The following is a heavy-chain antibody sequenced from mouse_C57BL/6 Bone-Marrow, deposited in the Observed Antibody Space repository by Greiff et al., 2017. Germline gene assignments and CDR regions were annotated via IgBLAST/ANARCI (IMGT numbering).Heavy chain of an antibody. D-gene: IGHD1-1*01. CDR1: GFNFSSYA. J-gene: IGHJ3*01. Sequence: EVQRVESGAGLVKPGGSLKLSCEASGFNFSSYAMSWVRQTPEKRLEWVAYISSGGDYIYYADTVKGRFTISRDNARNTLYLQMRSRKSEDTAMYYCTRDHYYGSCPFANWCQGTLVTVSA. V-gene: IGHV5-9-1*02. CDR3: TRDHYYGSCPFAN. CDR2: ISSGGDYI.